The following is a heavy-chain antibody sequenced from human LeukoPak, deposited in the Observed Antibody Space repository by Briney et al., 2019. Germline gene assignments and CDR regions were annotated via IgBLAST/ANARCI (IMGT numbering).Heavy chain of an antibody. CDR3: ARLFCANDLCYTYFDC. Sequence: PGGSLRLSCTASGFTFSTFEMNWVRQAPGKGLEWVSYISDRGGTIYYADSVKGRFTISRDNVKSSLYLQMDSLRAEDTAVYYCARLFCANDLCYTYFDCWGQGTLVTVSS. J-gene: IGHJ4*02. D-gene: IGHD2-8*01. CDR2: ISDRGGTI. CDR1: GFTFSTFE. V-gene: IGHV3-48*03.